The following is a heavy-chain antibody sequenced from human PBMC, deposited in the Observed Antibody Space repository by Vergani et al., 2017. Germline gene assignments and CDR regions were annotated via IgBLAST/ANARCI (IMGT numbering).Heavy chain of an antibody. J-gene: IGHJ4*02. V-gene: IGHV1-2*02. CDR1: GNTLTGYY. CDR2: INPNSGGT. CDR3: AREAYGDFSLG. D-gene: IGHD4-17*01. Sequence: QVKLVHSASELKKPGASVRVSCKASGNTLTGYYMHWVRQAPGQGLEWMGWINPNSGGTNYAQKFQGRVTMTRDTTISTAYMELSRLRSYDTAVYYCAREAYGDFSLGWGQGTLVTVSS.